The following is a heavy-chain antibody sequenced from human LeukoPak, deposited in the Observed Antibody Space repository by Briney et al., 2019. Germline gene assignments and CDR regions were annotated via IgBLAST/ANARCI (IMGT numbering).Heavy chain of an antibody. Sequence: GGSLRLSCAASEFTFSDYSMNWVRQAPGKGLEWVSSISSTSTYIYYADSVKGRFTISRDNAKNALYLEMNSLTAADTAVYYCARGPSDYGGNPWYFDYWGQGTLVAVSS. D-gene: IGHD4-23*01. J-gene: IGHJ4*02. CDR2: ISSTSTYI. V-gene: IGHV3-21*01. CDR3: ARGPSDYGGNPWYFDY. CDR1: EFTFSDYS.